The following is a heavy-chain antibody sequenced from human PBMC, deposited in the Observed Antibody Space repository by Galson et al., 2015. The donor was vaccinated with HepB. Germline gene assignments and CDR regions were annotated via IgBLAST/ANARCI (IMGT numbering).Heavy chain of an antibody. V-gene: IGHV3-74*01. CDR1: GFTFSSYW. CDR2: INSDGSST. Sequence: SLRLSCAASGFTFSSYWMHWVRQAPGKGLVWVSRINSDGSSTSYADSVKGRFTISRDNAKNTLYLQMNSLRAEDTAVYYCARLSGQRVLYCSSTSCYPGEEQRGLDLYYYYYYMDVWGKGTTVTVSS. J-gene: IGHJ6*03. CDR3: ARLSGQRVLYCSSTSCYPGEEQRGLDLYYYYYYMDV. D-gene: IGHD2-2*01.